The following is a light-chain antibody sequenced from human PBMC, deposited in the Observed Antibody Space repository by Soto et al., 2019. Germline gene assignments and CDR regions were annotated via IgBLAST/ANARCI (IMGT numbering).Light chain of an antibody. CDR1: QSVSSY. CDR3: QQRSNWLIFT. Sequence: EIVLTQSPATLSLSPGERATLSCRASQSVSSYLAWYQQKPGQAPRLLIYDASNRATGIPARFSGSGSGTYFTLTISSLEPEDFAVYYCQQRSNWLIFTFGPGTKVDIK. CDR2: DAS. J-gene: IGKJ3*01. V-gene: IGKV3-11*01.